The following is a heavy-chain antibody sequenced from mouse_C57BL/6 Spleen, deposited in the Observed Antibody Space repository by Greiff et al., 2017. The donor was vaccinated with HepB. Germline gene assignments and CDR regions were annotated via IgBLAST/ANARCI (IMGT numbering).Heavy chain of an antibody. J-gene: IGHJ1*03. CDR1: GFSLTSYA. CDR3: ARNHYGSSYGYFDV. V-gene: IGHV2-9-1*01. D-gene: IGHD1-1*01. CDR2: IWTGGGT. Sequence: VKLMESGPGLVAPSQSLSITCTVSGFSLTSYAISWVRQPPGKGLEWLGVIWTGGGTNYNSALKSRLSISKDNSKSQVFLKMNSLQTDDTARYYCARNHYGSSYGYFDVWGTGTTVTVSS.